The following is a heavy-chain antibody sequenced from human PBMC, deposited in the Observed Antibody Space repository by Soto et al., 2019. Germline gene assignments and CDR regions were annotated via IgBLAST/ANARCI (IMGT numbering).Heavy chain of an antibody. CDR2: INHSGST. J-gene: IGHJ4*02. CDR3: ARDKITGLFDY. D-gene: IGHD2-8*02. Sequence: SETLSLTCAVYGGSFSGYDWTWIRQPPGSGLEWIGEINHSGSTNYNPSLKSRVTISVDTSKNQFSLKLTSVTAADTAVYYCARDKITGLFDYWGQGTLVTVSS. CDR1: GGSFSGYD. V-gene: IGHV4-34*01.